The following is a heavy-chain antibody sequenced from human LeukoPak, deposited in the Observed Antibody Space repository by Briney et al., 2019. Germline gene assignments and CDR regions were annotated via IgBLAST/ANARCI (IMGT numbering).Heavy chain of an antibody. CDR1: GFTFSSYS. CDR3: ARENPDIVVVPAAGVFDY. V-gene: IGHV3-21*01. CDR2: ISSSSSYI. Sequence: GGSLRLSCAASGFTFSSYSMNWVRQAPGKGLVWVSSISSSSSYIYYADSVKGRFTISRDNAKNSPYLQMNSLRAEDTAVYYCARENPDIVVVPAAGVFDYWGQGTLVTVSS. J-gene: IGHJ4*02. D-gene: IGHD2-2*01.